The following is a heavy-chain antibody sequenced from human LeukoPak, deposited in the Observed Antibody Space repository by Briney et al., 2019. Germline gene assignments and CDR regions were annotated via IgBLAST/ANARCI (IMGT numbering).Heavy chain of an antibody. CDR3: ARVPRSYYYYYYMDV. CDR1: GFTFSGSA. V-gene: IGHV3-73*01. J-gene: IGHJ6*03. CDR2: IRSKPNSYAT. D-gene: IGHD2-2*01. Sequence: PGGSLKLSCAASGFTFSGSAMHWVRQASGKGLEWVGRIRSKPNSYATAYAASVRGRFTISRDDSKNTAYLQMNSLKTEDTAVYYCARVPRSYYYYYYMDVWGKGTTVTVSS.